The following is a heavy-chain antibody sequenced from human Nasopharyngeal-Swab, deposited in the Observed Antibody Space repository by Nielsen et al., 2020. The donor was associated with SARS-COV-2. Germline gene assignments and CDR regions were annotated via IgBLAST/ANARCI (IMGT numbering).Heavy chain of an antibody. V-gene: IGHV4-4*02. J-gene: IGHJ4*02. CDR1: GGSISSSNW. Sequence: SETLSLTCAVSGGSISSSNWWSWVRQPPGKGLEWIGEINHSGSTNYNPSLKSRVTISVDTSKNQFSLKLSSVAAADTAVYYCARGRYDYIWGSYRPYYFDYWGQGTLVTVSS. CDR3: ARGRYDYIWGSYRPYYFDY. D-gene: IGHD3-16*02. CDR2: INHSGST.